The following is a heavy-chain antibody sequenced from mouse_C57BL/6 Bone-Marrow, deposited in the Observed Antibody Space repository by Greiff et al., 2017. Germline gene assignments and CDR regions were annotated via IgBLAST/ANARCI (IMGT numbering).Heavy chain of an antibody. J-gene: IGHJ2*01. CDR3: ARDDDYYFDY. CDR1: GFTFSGSA. V-gene: IGHV5-4*01. CDR2: ISDGGSYT. Sequence: EVQGVESGGGLVKPGGSLKLSCAASGFTFSGSAMSWVRQTPEKRLEWVGTISDGGSYTYYPDNVKGRFTISRDNAKNNLYLQMSHLKSEDTAMYYCARDDDYYFDYWGQGTTLTVSS. D-gene: IGHD2-4*01.